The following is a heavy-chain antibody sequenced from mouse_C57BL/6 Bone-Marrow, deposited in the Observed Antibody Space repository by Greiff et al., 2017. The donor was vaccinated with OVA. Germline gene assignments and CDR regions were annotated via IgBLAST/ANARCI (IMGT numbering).Heavy chain of an antibody. V-gene: IGHV14-4*01. J-gene: IGHJ2*01. CDR2: IDPENGDT. Sequence: VPLPQSGAALVRPGASVKLSCTASGFHIKDDYMHWVKERPEQGLEWIGWIDPENGDTEYASKFQGKATITADTSSKTVYLHLSSLTSEDTAVYYCTTYRYWGQGTTLTVSS. CDR3: TTYRY. CDR1: GFHIKDDY.